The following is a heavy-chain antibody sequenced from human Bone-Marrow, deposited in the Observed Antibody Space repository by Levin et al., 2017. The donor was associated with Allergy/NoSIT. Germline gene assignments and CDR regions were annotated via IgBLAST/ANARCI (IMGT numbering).Heavy chain of an antibody. CDR3: ARGEYSYGSGSYYLDY. D-gene: IGHD3-10*01. CDR2: IYHSGST. CDR1: GDSISSGGYY. V-gene: IGHV4-31*03. Sequence: TSETLSLTCTVSGDSISSGGYYWSWIRQHPGKGLEWIGYIYHSGSTYYNPSLKGRVTISVDTSKNEFSLKLSSVTAADTAVFYCARGEYSYGSGSYYLDYWGQGTLVTVSS. J-gene: IGHJ4*02.